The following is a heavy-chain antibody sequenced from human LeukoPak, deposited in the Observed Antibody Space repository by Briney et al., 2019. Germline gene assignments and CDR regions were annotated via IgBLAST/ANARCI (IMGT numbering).Heavy chain of an antibody. J-gene: IGHJ5*02. CDR1: GESLNGHY. CDR2: SSDSGST. V-gene: IGHV4-34*01. Sequence: SETLSLTCAVYGESLNGHYWSWIRQPPGKGLEWIGESSDSGSTKFSPSLKSRVTISADTSKNQFSLKLSSVTAADTAVYHCAKNGQSGFSFDPWGQGTLVTVSS. CDR3: AKNGQSGFSFDP. D-gene: IGHD1-26*01.